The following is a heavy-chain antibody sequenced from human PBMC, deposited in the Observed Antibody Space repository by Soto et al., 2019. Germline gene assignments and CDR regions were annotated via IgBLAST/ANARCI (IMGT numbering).Heavy chain of an antibody. J-gene: IGHJ4*02. D-gene: IGHD6-19*01. V-gene: IGHV2-5*01. CDR3: AHGSGWLSDY. Sequence: QITLKESGPPLVKPTQTLTLTCTFSGFSLSSPAVGVNWIRQPPGKALEWLALIYWNDDNHYSPSLKSRLTITKDTSKNQVVLTMTNMDPEDTATYYCAHGSGWLSDYWGQGTLVTVSS. CDR2: IYWNDDN. CDR1: GFSLSSPAVG.